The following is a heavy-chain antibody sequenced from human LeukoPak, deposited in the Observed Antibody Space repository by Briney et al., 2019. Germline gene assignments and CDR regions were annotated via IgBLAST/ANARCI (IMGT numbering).Heavy chain of an antibody. J-gene: IGHJ6*02. CDR1: EYTFSSYS. CDR3: ARGSCSSTSCFMDV. D-gene: IGHD2-2*01. Sequence: ASVKVSCKAFEYTFSSYSIHWVRQAPGQRLEWMGWFNAGKGNTKYSQKLQGRVTVTGDTSASTAYMELSSLTSEDTAVYYCARGSCSSTSCFMDVWGQGTTVTVSS. CDR2: FNAGKGNT. V-gene: IGHV1-3*01.